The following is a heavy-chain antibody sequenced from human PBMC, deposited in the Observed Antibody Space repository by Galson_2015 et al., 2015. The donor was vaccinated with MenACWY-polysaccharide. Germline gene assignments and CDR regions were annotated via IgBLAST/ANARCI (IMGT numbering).Heavy chain of an antibody. V-gene: IGHV1-2*02. J-gene: IGHJ4*02. D-gene: IGHD1-14*01. CDR3: VRPLGDTGDH. CDR1: GYTFAGYY. CDR2: INSNSGGT. Sequence: SVKVSCKASGYTFAGYYIHWVRQAPGQGLEWMGWINSNSGGTNYAQKFQGRVTITRDTSISTSYMELSRLRSDDTAVYYCVRPLGDTGDHWGRGTLVTVSS.